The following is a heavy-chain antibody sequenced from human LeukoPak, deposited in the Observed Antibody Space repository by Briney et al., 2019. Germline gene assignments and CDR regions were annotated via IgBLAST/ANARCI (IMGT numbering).Heavy chain of an antibody. J-gene: IGHJ5*02. CDR3: ARRVVVAATNWFDP. CDR2: IYHSGST. CDR1: GGSISNYY. V-gene: IGHV4-59*12. D-gene: IGHD2-15*01. Sequence: SETLSLTCTVSGGSISNYYWSWIRQPPGKGLEWIGEIYHSGSTNYNPSLKSRVTISVDKSKNQFSLKLSSVTAADTAVYYCARRVVVAATNWFDPWGQGTLVTVSS.